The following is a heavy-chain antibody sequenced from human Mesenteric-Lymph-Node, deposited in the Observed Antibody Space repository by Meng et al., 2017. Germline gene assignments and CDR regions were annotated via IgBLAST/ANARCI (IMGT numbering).Heavy chain of an antibody. J-gene: IGHJ1*01. CDR2: INPDGTNA. Sequence: EVRLVESGGGLDTPGGSLRLSCAASGFTFTDHWMHWVRQGPGKGLLWVSRINPDGTNAAYADSVKGRFTISRDNSKNIVYLQMNGLKGEDTAFYYCTNDRLSHWGQGALVTVSS. V-gene: IGHV3-74*01. CDR1: GFTFTDHW. D-gene: IGHD1-1*01. CDR3: TNDRLSH.